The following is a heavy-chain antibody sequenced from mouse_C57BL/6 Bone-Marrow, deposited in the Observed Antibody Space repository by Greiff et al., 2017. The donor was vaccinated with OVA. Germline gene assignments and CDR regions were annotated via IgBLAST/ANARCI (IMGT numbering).Heavy chain of an antibody. CDR1: GYSFTGYY. CDR3: ARGARDYYAMDY. V-gene: IGHV1-42*01. CDR2: INPSTGGT. J-gene: IGHJ4*01. Sequence: VQLQQSGPELVKPGASVKISCKASGYSFTGYYMNWVKQSPEKSLEWIGEINPSTGGTTYNQKFKAKATLTVDKSSSTAYMQLKSLTSEDSAVYDCARGARDYYAMDYWGQGTSVTVSS.